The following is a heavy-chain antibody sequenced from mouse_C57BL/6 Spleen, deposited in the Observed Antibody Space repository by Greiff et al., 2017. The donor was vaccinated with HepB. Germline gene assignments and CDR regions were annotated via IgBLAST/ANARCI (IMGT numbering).Heavy chain of an antibody. CDR1: GFTFSSYA. D-gene: IGHD2-5*01. CDR3: TRNSNTYYYAMDY. Sequence: DVQLVESGEGLVKPGGSLKLSCAASGFTFSSYAMSWVRQTPEKRLEWVAYISSGGDYIYYADTVKGRFTISRDNARNTLYLQMSSLKSEDTAMYYCTRNSNTYYYAMDYWGQGTSVTVSS. J-gene: IGHJ4*01. CDR2: ISSGGDYI. V-gene: IGHV5-9-1*02.